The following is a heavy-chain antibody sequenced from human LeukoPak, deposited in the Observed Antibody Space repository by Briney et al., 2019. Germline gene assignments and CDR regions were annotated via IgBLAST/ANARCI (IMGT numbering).Heavy chain of an antibody. D-gene: IGHD5-24*01. Sequence: PGRSLRLSCAASGFTFSSYGMPWVRQAPGKGLEWVAVIWYDGSNKYYADSAKGRFTISRDNSKNTLFLQMNSLRAEDTAVYYCAREMRGRWLQLPNIDYWGQGTLVTVSS. CDR1: GFTFSSYG. J-gene: IGHJ4*02. CDR2: IWYDGSNK. CDR3: AREMRGRWLQLPNIDY. V-gene: IGHV3-33*02.